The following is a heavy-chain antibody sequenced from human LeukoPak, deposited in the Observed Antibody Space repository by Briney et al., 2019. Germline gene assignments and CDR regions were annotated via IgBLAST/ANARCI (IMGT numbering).Heavy chain of an antibody. J-gene: IGHJ4*02. CDR1: GGSISSSSYY. V-gene: IGHV4-39*07. CDR3: ARSGGSYGDYYFDY. D-gene: IGHD1-26*01. Sequence: SETLSLTCTVSGGSISSSSYYWGWIRQPPGKGLEWIGSIYYSGSTYYNPSLKSRVTISVDTSKNQFSLKLGSVTAADTAVYYCARSGGSYGDYYFDYWGQGTLVTVSS. CDR2: IYYSGST.